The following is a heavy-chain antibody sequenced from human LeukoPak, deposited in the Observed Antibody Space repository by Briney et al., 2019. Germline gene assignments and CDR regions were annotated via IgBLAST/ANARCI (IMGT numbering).Heavy chain of an antibody. CDR3: AREGADYYGSGSYGPNDY. V-gene: IGHV3-9*01. Sequence: PGRSLRLSCAASGFTFDDYAMHWVRQAPGKGLEWVSGISWNSGSIGYADSVKGRFTISRDNAKNSLYLQMNSLRAEDTAVYYCAREGADYYGSGSYGPNDYWGQGTLVTVSS. D-gene: IGHD3-10*01. CDR1: GFTFDDYA. J-gene: IGHJ4*02. CDR2: ISWNSGSI.